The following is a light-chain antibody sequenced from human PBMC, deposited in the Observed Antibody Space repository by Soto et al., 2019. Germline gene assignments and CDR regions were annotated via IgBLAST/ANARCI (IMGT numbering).Light chain of an antibody. CDR3: QQYNSYPT. V-gene: IGKV1-5*03. J-gene: IGKJ4*01. CDR2: KAS. CDR1: QSISSW. Sequence: DVQRTEYPSTLSAAVGDRVTITCRASQSISSWLAWYQQKPGKAPKLLIYKASSLESGVPSRFSGSGSGTEFTLTISSLQPDDFATYYCQQYNSYPTFGGGTKVEIK.